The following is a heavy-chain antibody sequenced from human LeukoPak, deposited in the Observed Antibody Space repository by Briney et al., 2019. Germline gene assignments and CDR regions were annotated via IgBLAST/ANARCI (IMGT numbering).Heavy chain of an antibody. V-gene: IGHV4-34*01. CDR1: GVSFSGYY. Sequence: SETLSLTCAVYGVSFSGYYWSWIRQPPGKGREWSGGINHSGSTNYNPALTSPVTISVDTSKNQSSLKLSSVTAADTAVYYSPRRPDVAVAAFPAWGEGTLVSVSS. J-gene: IGHJ5*02. D-gene: IGHD2-21*02. CDR2: INHSGST. CDR3: PRRPDVAVAAFPA.